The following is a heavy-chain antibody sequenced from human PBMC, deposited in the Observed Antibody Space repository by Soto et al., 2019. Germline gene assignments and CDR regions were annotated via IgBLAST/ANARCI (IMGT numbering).Heavy chain of an antibody. CDR3: AKDEGYCSSTSCRWWSDFDY. V-gene: IGHV3-23*01. Sequence: GGSLRLSCAASGFTFSSYAMSWVHQAPGKGLEWVSAISGSGGSTYYADSVKGRFTISRDNSKNTLYLQMNSLRAEDMAVYYCAKDEGYCSSTSCRWWSDFDYWGQGTLVTVSS. CDR2: ISGSGGST. J-gene: IGHJ4*02. CDR1: GFTFSSYA. D-gene: IGHD2-2*01.